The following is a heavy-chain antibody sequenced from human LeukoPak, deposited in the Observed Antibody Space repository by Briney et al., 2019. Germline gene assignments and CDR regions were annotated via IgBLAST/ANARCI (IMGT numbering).Heavy chain of an antibody. CDR2: IYTSGST. Sequence: SETLSLTCTVSGGSISNYYWSWIRQPAGKGLEWIGRIYTSGSTNYNPSLKSRVTMSVDTSKNQFSLKLSSVTAADTAVYYCARDHSSGWYGGTFDYWGQGTLVTVSS. D-gene: IGHD6-19*01. CDR1: GGSISNYY. J-gene: IGHJ4*02. CDR3: ARDHSSGWYGGTFDY. V-gene: IGHV4-4*07.